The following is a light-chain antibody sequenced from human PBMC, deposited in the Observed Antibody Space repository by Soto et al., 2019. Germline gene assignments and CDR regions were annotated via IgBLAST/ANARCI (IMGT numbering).Light chain of an antibody. CDR2: VTSDGSH. V-gene: IGLV4-69*01. J-gene: IGLJ3*02. CDR3: QAWGTGGV. Sequence: QLVLTQSPSASASQGASVKLTCTLSSGHSDYAIAWHQQQPEKGPRYLMKVTSDGSHTKGDGLPDRFSGSSSGADRYLTISSLRSDDESDDSCQAWGTGGVFGGGTKLTVL. CDR1: SGHSDYA.